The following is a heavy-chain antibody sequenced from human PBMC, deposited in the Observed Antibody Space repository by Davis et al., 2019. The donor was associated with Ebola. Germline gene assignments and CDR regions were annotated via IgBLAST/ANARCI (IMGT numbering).Heavy chain of an antibody. CDR2: ISWNSGSI. Sequence: GGSLRLSCAASGFTFDDYAMHWVRQAPGKGLEWVSGISWNSGSIGYADSVKGRFTLSRDNAENSLYLQMNTLRAEDTALYYCARVKAGWYFDSWGQGTLVTVSS. CDR3: ARVKAGWYFDS. CDR1: GFTFDDYA. D-gene: IGHD2-15*01. J-gene: IGHJ4*02. V-gene: IGHV3-9*01.